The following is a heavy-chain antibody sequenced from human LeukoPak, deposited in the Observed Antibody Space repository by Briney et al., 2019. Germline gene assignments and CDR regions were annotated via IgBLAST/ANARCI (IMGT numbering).Heavy chain of an antibody. V-gene: IGHV3-64D*09. Sequence: GESLRLSCSASGFTFSRYAMHWVRQAPGKGLEYVSGINDNGGRTHYGDSVKGRFSISRDNSKNTLHLQMSTLRAEDTALYYCVKDVGGSYAFDYWGLGILVTVAS. J-gene: IGHJ4*02. CDR1: GFTFSRYA. CDR3: VKDVGGSYAFDY. D-gene: IGHD1-26*01. CDR2: INDNGGRT.